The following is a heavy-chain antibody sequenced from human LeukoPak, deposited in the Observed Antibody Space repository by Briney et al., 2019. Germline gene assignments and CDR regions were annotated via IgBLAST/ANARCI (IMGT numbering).Heavy chain of an antibody. CDR3: ARVVYSGYDFRGAMDV. Sequence: SETLSLTCSVYSGSFSGYYWSWIRQPPGKGLEWIGYIYYTGSTNHNPSLKSRVTISVDTSKNQFSLKLSSVTAADTAVYYCARVVYSGYDFRGAMDVWGKGTTVTVSS. V-gene: IGHV4-59*01. D-gene: IGHD5-12*01. J-gene: IGHJ6*03. CDR2: IYYTGST. CDR1: SGSFSGYY.